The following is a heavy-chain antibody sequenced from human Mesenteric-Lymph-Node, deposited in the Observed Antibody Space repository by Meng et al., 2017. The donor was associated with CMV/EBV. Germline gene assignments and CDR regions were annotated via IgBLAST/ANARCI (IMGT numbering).Heavy chain of an antibody. CDR3: ARIDYSSYVVDF. J-gene: IGHJ4*02. D-gene: IGHD4-11*01. Sequence: TVSGGSITSGGFYWAWIRQEPGKGLEWIGYKYYSGNTYYNPSLERRLTISLDTSKNLLSLSLRSVTAADMAVYYCARIDYSSYVVDFWGQGTLVTVSS. V-gene: IGHV4-31*03. CDR1: GGSITSGGFY. CDR2: KYYSGNT.